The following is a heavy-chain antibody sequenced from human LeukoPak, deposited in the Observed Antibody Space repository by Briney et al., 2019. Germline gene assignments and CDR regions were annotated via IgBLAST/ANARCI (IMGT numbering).Heavy chain of an antibody. J-gene: IGHJ4*02. V-gene: IGHV3-23*01. CDR2: ISGSGSST. D-gene: IGHD1-26*01. CDR3: AKDLAGSGSYSFDY. Sequence: PGGSLRLSCAASGFTFSNYAMNWVRQAPGRGLEWVSAISGSGSSTYYADSVKGRFTISRDNSKNTLYLQMNSLRAEDTAVYYCAKDLAGSGSYSFDYWGQGTLVTVSS. CDR1: GFTFSNYA.